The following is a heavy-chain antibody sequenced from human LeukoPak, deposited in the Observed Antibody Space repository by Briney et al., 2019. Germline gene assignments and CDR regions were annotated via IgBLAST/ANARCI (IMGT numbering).Heavy chain of an antibody. CDR2: ISYDGSNK. J-gene: IGHJ4*02. V-gene: IGHV3-30*18. D-gene: IGHD5-18*01. Sequence: GGSLRLSCAASGFTFSSYGMHWVRQAPGKGLEWVAVISYDGSNKYYADSVKGRFTIPRDNSKNTLYLQMNSLRAEDTAVYYCAKGLGTANYFDYWGQGTLVTVSS. CDR1: GFTFSSYG. CDR3: AKGLGTANYFDY.